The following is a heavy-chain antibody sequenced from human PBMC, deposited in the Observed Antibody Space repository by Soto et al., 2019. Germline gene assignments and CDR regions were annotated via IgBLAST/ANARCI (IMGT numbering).Heavy chain of an antibody. CDR1: GYSFSNYG. CDR2: ISGYDGNR. D-gene: IGHD3-10*01. Sequence: QVQLVQSGAEVKKPGASVKVSCKTSGYSFSNYGVTWVRQAPGQGLEWIGWISGYDGNRNYAQNFQGIVTMTTDTSASTAYLALRSIRVDDTAVYYWARDHCYGSGTNYRGNFDYWGQGTLVTVSS. V-gene: IGHV1-18*04. J-gene: IGHJ4*02. CDR3: ARDHCYGSGTNYRGNFDY.